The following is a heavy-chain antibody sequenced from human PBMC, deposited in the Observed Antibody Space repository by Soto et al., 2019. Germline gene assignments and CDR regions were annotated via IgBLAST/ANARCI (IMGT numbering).Heavy chain of an antibody. D-gene: IGHD3-22*01. V-gene: IGHV4-34*01. J-gene: IGHJ5*02. Sequence: SETLSLTCAVYGGSFSGYYWSWIRQPPGKGLEWIGEINHSGSTNYNPSLKSRVTISVDTSKNQFSLKMISVTAADTALYYCARDTYYFGSSSDGLDTWGPGTLVTVSS. CDR3: ARDTYYFGSSSDGLDT. CDR2: INHSGST. CDR1: GGSFSGYY.